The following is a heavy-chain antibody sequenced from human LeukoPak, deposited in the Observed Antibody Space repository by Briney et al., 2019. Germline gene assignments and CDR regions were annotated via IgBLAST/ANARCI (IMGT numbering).Heavy chain of an antibody. J-gene: IGHJ4*02. CDR1: GVSITSYY. CDR2: IYHSGST. D-gene: IGHD3-22*01. Sequence: PSETLSLTCTVSGVSITSYYWSWIRQPPGKGLEWIGSIYHSGSTNDNPSLKSRVTTSVDTSKNQFSLKLSSVTAADTAVYYCARRGYYYDSSHYYYFDYWGQGTLVTVAS. V-gene: IGHV4-59*08. CDR3: ARRGYYYDSSHYYYFDY.